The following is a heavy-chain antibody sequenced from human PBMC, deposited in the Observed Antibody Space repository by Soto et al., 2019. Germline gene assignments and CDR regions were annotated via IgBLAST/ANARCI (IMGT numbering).Heavy chain of an antibody. Sequence: ASVKVSCKASGYTFTNYAVHWVRQAPGQSLEWMGWINADSGNTNYAQKFQGRVTMTRNTSISTAYMELSSLRSEDTAVYYCARGGRISGVYWGQGTLVTVSS. CDR2: INADSGNT. V-gene: IGHV1-8*01. CDR1: GYTFTNYA. J-gene: IGHJ4*02. CDR3: ARGGRISGVY. D-gene: IGHD1-26*01.